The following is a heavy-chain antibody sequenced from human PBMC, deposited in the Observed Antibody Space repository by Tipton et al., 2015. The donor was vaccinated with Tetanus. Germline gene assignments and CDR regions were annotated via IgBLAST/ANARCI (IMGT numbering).Heavy chain of an antibody. V-gene: IGHV4-34*01. Sequence: TLSLTCAVSGGAFSGYYWSWIRQSPGEGLEWIGAINHSGGTNYNPSLRGRFTMSIDTSQKQVSLKLSSVTAADTAVYYCARPRGYSSGYFYYWGLGTLVTVSS. CDR1: GGAFSGYY. J-gene: IGHJ4*02. D-gene: IGHD3-22*01. CDR3: ARPRGYSSGYFYY. CDR2: INHSGGT.